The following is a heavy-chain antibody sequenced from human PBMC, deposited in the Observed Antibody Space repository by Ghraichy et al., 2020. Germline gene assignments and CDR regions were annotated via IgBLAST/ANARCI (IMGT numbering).Heavy chain of an antibody. Sequence: GGSLRLSCAASGFTFSDHYMDWVRQAPGKGLEWVGRTRNKANSYTTEYAASVKGRFNISRDDSKNSLYLQMNSLKTEDTAVYYCARGTSSDFWSGLGFYYYYGMDVWGQGTTVTVSS. CDR2: TRNKANSYTT. CDR1: GFTFSDHY. D-gene: IGHD3-3*01. CDR3: ARGTSSDFWSGLGFYYYYGMDV. J-gene: IGHJ6*02. V-gene: IGHV3-72*01.